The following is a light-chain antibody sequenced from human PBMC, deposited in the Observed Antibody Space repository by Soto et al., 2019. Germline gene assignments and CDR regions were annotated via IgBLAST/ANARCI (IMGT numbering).Light chain of an antibody. CDR3: SSYAGNNNVV. V-gene: IGLV2-8*01. Sequence: QSALTQPPSASGSPGQSVTISCTGTSSDVAAYNYVSWYQQHPGKAPKLMIYEVSERPSGVPDRFSGSKSGNTASLTVSGLQADDEADYYCSSYAGNNNVVFGGGTKVTVL. CDR1: SSDVAAYNY. J-gene: IGLJ2*01. CDR2: EVS.